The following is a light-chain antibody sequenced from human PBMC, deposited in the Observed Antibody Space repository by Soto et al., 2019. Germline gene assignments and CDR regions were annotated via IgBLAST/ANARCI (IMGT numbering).Light chain of an antibody. CDR1: QSISGA. CDR3: QQFSSYPLT. V-gene: IGKV3-20*01. Sequence: EMVMTQSPATLSVSPGGRATLSCRASQSISGALAWYQQKPGQAPRLLIYDTSIRASGIPDRFSGGGSGTDFTLTISRLEPEDFAVYYCQQFSSYPLTFGGGTKVDIK. J-gene: IGKJ4*01. CDR2: DTS.